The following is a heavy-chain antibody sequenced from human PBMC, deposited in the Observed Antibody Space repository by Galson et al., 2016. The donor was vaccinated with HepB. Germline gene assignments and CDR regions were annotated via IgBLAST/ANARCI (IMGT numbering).Heavy chain of an antibody. J-gene: IGHJ4*02. CDR3: ARYGSWTGFDY. CDR1: LDTISITGYF. Sequence: TLSLTCTVSLDTISITGYFWSWIRQLPGGRLEWIGYISHSGSVHLHPSLKSRTVISVDTSKNPFSLDVRSVTAADTAVYFCARYGSWTGFDYWGRGILVTVSS. V-gene: IGHV4-31*03. CDR2: ISHSGSV. D-gene: IGHD6-13*01.